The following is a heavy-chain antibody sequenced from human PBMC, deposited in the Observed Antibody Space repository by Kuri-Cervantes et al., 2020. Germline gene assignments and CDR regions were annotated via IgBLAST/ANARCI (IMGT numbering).Heavy chain of an antibody. V-gene: IGHV4-4*07. Sequence: GSLSLSCTVSGGSISSYYRSWIRQPAGRGLEWIDRIYTSGSTNYNPSLKSRVTISVDKSKNQVSLKLNSVTAAETAVYYCAIVVEAYFVYWGQGTLVTVSS. CDR1: GGSISSYY. J-gene: IGHJ4*02. D-gene: IGHD6-6*01. CDR2: IYTSGST. CDR3: AIVVEAYFVY.